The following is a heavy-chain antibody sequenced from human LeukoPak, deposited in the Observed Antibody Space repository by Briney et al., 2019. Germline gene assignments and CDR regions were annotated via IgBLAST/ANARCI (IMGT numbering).Heavy chain of an antibody. Sequence: GGSLRLSCAASGFAFSSYSMTWVRQARGKGLAWVSAITNSGDSTFYADSVKGRFTISRDNSKNTLYLQMNSLRAEDTAVYYCATGVSRGQYYYDSSGSGGQGTLVTVSS. CDR2: ITNSGDST. CDR3: ATGVSRGQYYYDSSGS. J-gene: IGHJ4*02. V-gene: IGHV3-23*01. CDR1: GFAFSSYS. D-gene: IGHD3-22*01.